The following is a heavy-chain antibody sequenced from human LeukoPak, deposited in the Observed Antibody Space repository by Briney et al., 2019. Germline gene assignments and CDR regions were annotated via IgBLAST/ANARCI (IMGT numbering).Heavy chain of an antibody. CDR2: IYHSGST. CDR3: ARVKVPAAMDYYYGMDV. J-gene: IGHJ6*02. V-gene: IGHV4-4*02. Sequence: SETLSLTCAVSGGSISSSNWWSWVRQPPGKGLEWIGEIYHSGSTNYNPSLKSRVTISVDKSKNQFSLKLSSVTAADTAVYYCARVKVPAAMDYYYGMDVWGQGTTVTVSS. CDR1: GGSISSSNW. D-gene: IGHD2-2*01.